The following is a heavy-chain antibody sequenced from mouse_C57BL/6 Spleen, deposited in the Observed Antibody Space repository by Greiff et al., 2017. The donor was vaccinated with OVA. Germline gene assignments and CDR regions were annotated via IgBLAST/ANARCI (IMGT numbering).Heavy chain of an antibody. D-gene: IGHD1-1*01. J-gene: IGHJ2*01. CDR3: ARCYGSGRDY. V-gene: IGHV3-6*01. Sequence: DVKLQESGPGLVKPSQSLSLTCSVTGYSITSGYYWNWIRQFPGNKLEWMGYISYDGSNNYNPSLKNRISITRDTSKNQFFLKLNSVTTEDTATYYCARCYGSGRDYWGQGTTLTVSS. CDR1: GYSITSGYY. CDR2: ISYDGSN.